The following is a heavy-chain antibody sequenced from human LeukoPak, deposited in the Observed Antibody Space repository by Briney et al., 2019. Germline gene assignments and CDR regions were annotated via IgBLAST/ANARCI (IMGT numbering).Heavy chain of an antibody. CDR3: AGAAGWEQAY. V-gene: IGHV3-9*01. CDR2: ISWNSNTI. Sequence: GGSLRLSCAASGFTFDDYAMHWVRQPPGKGLEWVSGISWNSNTIGYADSAKGRFTISRDNTKNSLYLQMNSLRAEDTAVYYCAGAAGWEQAYWGQGTQVTVSS. J-gene: IGHJ4*02. D-gene: IGHD1-26*01. CDR1: GFTFDDYA.